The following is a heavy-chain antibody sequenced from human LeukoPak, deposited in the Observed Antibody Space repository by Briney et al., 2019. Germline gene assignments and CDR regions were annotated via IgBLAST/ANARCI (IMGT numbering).Heavy chain of an antibody. CDR3: ARGVSWGPAPNAFDI. J-gene: IGHJ3*02. Sequence: PSETLSLTCAVSGGSISSGGYSWSWIQQPPGKGLEWIGYIYHSGSTYYNPSLKSRVTISVDRSKNQFSLKLSSVTAADTAVYYCARGVSWGPAPNAFDIWGQGTMVTVSS. V-gene: IGHV4-30-2*01. D-gene: IGHD2-2*01. CDR1: GGSISSGGYS. CDR2: IYHSGST.